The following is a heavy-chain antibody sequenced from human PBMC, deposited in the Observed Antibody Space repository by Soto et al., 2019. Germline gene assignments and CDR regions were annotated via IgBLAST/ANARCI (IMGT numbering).Heavy chain of an antibody. CDR3: ARGSRSTPLFDY. Sequence: VSVKVSCKASGYTFTSYGISWVRQAPGQGLEWMGWISAYNGNTNYAQKLQGRVTMTTDTSTSTAYMELRSLGSDDTAVYYCARGSRSTPLFDYWGQGTLVTVSS. D-gene: IGHD6-6*01. CDR1: GYTFTSYG. V-gene: IGHV1-18*01. J-gene: IGHJ4*02. CDR2: ISAYNGNT.